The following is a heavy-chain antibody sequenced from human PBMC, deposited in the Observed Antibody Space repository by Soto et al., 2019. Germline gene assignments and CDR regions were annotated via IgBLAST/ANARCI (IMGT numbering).Heavy chain of an antibody. CDR2: INPSTGST. J-gene: IGHJ4*02. CDR3: ARLAAAGLTYFDF. CDR1: RYIFTSFH. V-gene: IGHV1-46*01. D-gene: IGHD6-13*01. Sequence: ASVKVSCKASRYIFTSFHMHWVREAPGQGLEWMGVINPSTGSTSYEQKFQGRVTMTRDTSTSTVYMVLSSLRSEDTAVYYCARLAAAGLTYFDFWGQGTPVTVSS.